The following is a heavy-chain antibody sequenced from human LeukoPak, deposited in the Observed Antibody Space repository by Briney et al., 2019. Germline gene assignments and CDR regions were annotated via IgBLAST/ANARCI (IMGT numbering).Heavy chain of an antibody. Sequence: GGSLRLSCAASGFTFSNAWMSWVRQAPGKGLEWVGRIKSKTDGGTTDYAAPVKGRFTISRDDSKNTLYLQMNSLKTEDTAVYYCTTGVYYCSSTSCYDMDVWGQGTTVTVSS. V-gene: IGHV3-15*01. J-gene: IGHJ6*02. CDR3: TTGVYYCSSTSCYDMDV. D-gene: IGHD2-2*01. CDR1: GFTFSNAW. CDR2: IKSKTDGGTT.